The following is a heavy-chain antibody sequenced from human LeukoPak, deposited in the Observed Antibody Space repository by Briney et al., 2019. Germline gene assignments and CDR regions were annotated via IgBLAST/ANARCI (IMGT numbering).Heavy chain of an antibody. D-gene: IGHD3-16*01. CDR2: IYYSGST. J-gene: IGHJ5*02. Sequence: SETLSLTCTVSGGSISSSSYYWGWIRQPPGKGLEWIGSIYYSGSTYYNPSLKSRVTISVDTSKNQFSLKLSSVTAADTAVYYCARRGGGSLALNWFDPWGQGTLVTVSS. CDR3: ARRGGGSLALNWFDP. V-gene: IGHV4-39*01. CDR1: GGSISSSSYY.